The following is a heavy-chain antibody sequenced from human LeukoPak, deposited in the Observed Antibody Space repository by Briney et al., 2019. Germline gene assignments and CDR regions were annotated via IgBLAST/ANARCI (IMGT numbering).Heavy chain of an antibody. CDR1: GFTFSSYG. J-gene: IGHJ4*02. V-gene: IGHV3-30*03. Sequence: PGGSLRLSCAASGFTFSSYGMHWVRQAPGKGLEWVAVISSDGSNKYYADSVKGRFTISRDNSKNTLYLQMNTLRAEDTAVYYCAAHPSSAYWGRGTLVTVSS. D-gene: IGHD6-6*01. CDR2: ISSDGSNK. CDR3: AAHPSSAY.